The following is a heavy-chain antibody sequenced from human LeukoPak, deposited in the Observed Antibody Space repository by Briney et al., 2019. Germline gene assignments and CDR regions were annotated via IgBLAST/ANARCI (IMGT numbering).Heavy chain of an antibody. V-gene: IGHV4-39*01. J-gene: IGHJ4*02. D-gene: IGHD3-10*01. Sequence: PSETLSLTCTVSGGSISSSSYYWGWIRQPPGKGLGWIGSIYYSGSTYYNPSLKSRVTISVDTSKNQFSLKLSSVTAADTAVYYCARSVVWFGELPFFDYWGQGTLVTVSS. CDR1: GGSISSSSYY. CDR3: ARSVVWFGELPFFDY. CDR2: IYYSGST.